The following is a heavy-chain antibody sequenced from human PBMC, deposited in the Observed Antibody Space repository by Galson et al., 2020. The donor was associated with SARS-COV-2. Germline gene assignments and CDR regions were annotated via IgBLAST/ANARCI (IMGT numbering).Heavy chain of an antibody. D-gene: IGHD1-1*01. V-gene: IGHV4-59*13. CDR2: IYYSGST. Sequence: SETLSLTCTVSGGSISSYSWSWIRQPPGKGLEWIGYIYYSGSTNYNPSLKSRVTISVDTSKNQFSLKLSSVTAADTAVYYCARDKFDVSPGTPRRVYYYYYGMDVWGQGTTVTVSS. CDR3: ARDKFDVSPGTPRRVYYYYYGMDV. J-gene: IGHJ6*02. CDR1: GGSISSYS.